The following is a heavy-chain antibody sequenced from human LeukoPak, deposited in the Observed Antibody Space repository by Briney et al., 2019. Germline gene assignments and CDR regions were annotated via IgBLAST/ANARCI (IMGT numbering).Heavy chain of an antibody. Sequence: ASVKVSCKASGYTFTGHYMHWVRQAPGQGLEWMGWISAYNGNTNYAQKLQGRVTMTTDTSTSTAYMELRSLRSDDTAVYYCARGSSSWWWFDPWGQGTLVTVSS. D-gene: IGHD6-13*01. CDR1: GYTFTGHY. CDR2: ISAYNGNT. V-gene: IGHV1-18*04. J-gene: IGHJ5*02. CDR3: ARGSSSWWWFDP.